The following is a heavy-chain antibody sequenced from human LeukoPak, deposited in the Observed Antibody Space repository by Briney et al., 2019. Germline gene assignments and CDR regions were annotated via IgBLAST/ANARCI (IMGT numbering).Heavy chain of an antibody. J-gene: IGHJ4*02. Sequence: GGSLRLSCAASGFTFSNYWMHWVRQAPGKGLVWVSRINSDGSSTSYADSVKGRFTISRDNAKNTLYLQMNSLRAEDTAVYYCARLDILTGNYYYFNFWGQGTLVTVSS. V-gene: IGHV3-74*01. CDR1: GFTFSNYW. D-gene: IGHD3-9*01. CDR2: INSDGSST. CDR3: ARLDILTGNYYYFNF.